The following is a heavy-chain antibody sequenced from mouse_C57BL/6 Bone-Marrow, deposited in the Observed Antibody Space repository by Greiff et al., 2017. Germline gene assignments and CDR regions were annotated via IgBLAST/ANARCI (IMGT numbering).Heavy chain of an antibody. CDR1: GYTFTDYY. CDR3: ASTYDYDEKDFDV. CDR2: INPNNGGT. D-gene: IGHD2-4*01. V-gene: IGHV1-26*01. Sequence: VQLQQSGPELVKPGASVKISCKASGYTFTDYYMNWVKQSHGKSLEWIGDINPNNGGTSYNQKFKGKATLTVDQSSSTAYMALRSLTSEDSAVYYCASTYDYDEKDFDVGGTGTTVTVSS. J-gene: IGHJ1*03.